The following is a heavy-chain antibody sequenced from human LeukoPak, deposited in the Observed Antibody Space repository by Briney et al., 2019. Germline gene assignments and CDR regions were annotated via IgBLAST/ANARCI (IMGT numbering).Heavy chain of an antibody. V-gene: IGHV3-7*01. Sequence: PGGSLRLSCAASGFTFSSYWMSWVRQAPGKRLEWVANIKQDGSEKYYVDSVKGRFTISRDNAKNSLYLQMNSLRAEDTAVYYCARDPGSIYGYVWGSYRTFDYWGQGTLVTVSS. D-gene: IGHD3-16*02. J-gene: IGHJ4*02. CDR1: GFTFSSYW. CDR2: IKQDGSEK. CDR3: ARDPGSIYGYVWGSYRTFDY.